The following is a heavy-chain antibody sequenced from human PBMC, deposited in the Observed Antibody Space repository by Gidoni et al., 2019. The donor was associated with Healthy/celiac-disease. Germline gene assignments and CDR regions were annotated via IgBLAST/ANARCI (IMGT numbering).Heavy chain of an antibody. CDR1: GGSISSYY. Sequence: QVQLQESGPGLVKPSETLSLTCTVSGGSISSYYCSWIRQPAGKGLEWIGRIYTSGSTNYNPSLKSRVTMSVDTSKNQFSLKLSSVTAADTAVYYCARDHGRVRGVITSFDPWGQGTLVTVSS. CDR3: ARDHGRVRGVITSFDP. J-gene: IGHJ5*02. V-gene: IGHV4-4*07. CDR2: IYTSGST. D-gene: IGHD3-10*01.